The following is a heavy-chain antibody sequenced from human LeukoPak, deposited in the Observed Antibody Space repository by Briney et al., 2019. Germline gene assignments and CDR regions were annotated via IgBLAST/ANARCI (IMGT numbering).Heavy chain of an antibody. D-gene: IGHD3-16*01. CDR2: NKEDGSQT. CDR1: GFTFSNYW. CDR3: ARGLNTSPGVDY. V-gene: IGHV3-7*01. Sequence: PGGSLTLSCAASGFTFSNYWVNWVRQAPGKALEWVGNNKEDGSQTYYVDSVKGRFTSSRDNAKNSVYLQMSSLRAEDTAVYYCARGLNTSPGVDYWGPGTLVVVSS. J-gene: IGHJ4*02.